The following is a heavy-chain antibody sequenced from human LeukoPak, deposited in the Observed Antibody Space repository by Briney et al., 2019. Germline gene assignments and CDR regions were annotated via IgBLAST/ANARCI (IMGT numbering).Heavy chain of an antibody. V-gene: IGHV3-23*01. D-gene: IGHD6-13*01. Sequence: GGSLRLSCAASGFTFSSYAMSWVRQAPGKGLEWVSAISGSGGSTYYADSVKGRFTISRDNSKNTLYLQMNSLRAEDTAVYYCAKDSSGAAAGYYYYYGMDVWGQGTTVTVSS. CDR3: AKDSSGAAAGYYYYYGMDV. CDR2: ISGSGGST. J-gene: IGHJ6*02. CDR1: GFTFSSYA.